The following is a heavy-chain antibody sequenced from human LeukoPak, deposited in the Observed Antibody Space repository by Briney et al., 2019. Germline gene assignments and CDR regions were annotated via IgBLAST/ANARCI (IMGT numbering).Heavy chain of an antibody. Sequence: SETPSLTCTVSGGSISSNSYYWGWIRQSPGKGLEWIGTIYYSGSTYYNPSLKSRVTISVDTSKNQFSLKLSSVTAADTALYYCAKHYMGSSYNHGLDCWGQGTLVTVSS. CDR3: AKHYMGSSYNHGLDC. J-gene: IGHJ4*02. V-gene: IGHV4-39*01. CDR1: GGSISSNSYY. D-gene: IGHD3-10*01. CDR2: IYYSGST.